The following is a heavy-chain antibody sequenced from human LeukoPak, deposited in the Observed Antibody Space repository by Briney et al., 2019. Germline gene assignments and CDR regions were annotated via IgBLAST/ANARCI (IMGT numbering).Heavy chain of an antibody. CDR3: ARGLTGVTMRV. Sequence: PSETLSLTCAVYGGSFSGYYWSWIRQPPRKGLEWIGEINHSGSTNYNPSLKSRVTISVDTSKNQFSLKLSSVTAADTAVYYCARGLTGVTMRVWGQGTLVTVSS. V-gene: IGHV4-34*01. CDR2: INHSGST. J-gene: IGHJ4*02. CDR1: GGSFSGYY. D-gene: IGHD3-22*01.